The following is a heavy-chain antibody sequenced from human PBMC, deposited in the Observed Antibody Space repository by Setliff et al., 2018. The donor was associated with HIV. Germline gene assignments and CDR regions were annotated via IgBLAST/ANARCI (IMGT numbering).Heavy chain of an antibody. D-gene: IGHD2-21*01. CDR3: VRDLARVIAH. Sequence: GESLKISCAASGFMFGVDWMSWVRQTPGKGLEWVASVTPDGGDKYYANSMRGRFTISRDNGKNAVYLQMNSLTAEDTALYYCVRDLARVIAHWGQGTLITVSS. CDR2: VTPDGGDK. V-gene: IGHV3-7*01. CDR1: GFMFGVDW. J-gene: IGHJ4*02.